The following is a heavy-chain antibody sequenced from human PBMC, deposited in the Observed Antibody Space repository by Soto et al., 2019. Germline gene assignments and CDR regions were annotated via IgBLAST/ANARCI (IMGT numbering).Heavy chain of an antibody. CDR2: VSTNNADT. Sequence: ASVKVSCKTSGYHFTAYGLAWLRQAPGQRPEWMGWVSTNNADTNYAEKFQGRVTMTTDKSTTTTYMKLRSLRSDDTAVYYCARELNTDSSAYYPFAYWGQGTLVTVSS. D-gene: IGHD3-22*01. CDR1: GYHFTAYG. J-gene: IGHJ4*02. V-gene: IGHV1-18*01. CDR3: ARELNTDSSAYYPFAY.